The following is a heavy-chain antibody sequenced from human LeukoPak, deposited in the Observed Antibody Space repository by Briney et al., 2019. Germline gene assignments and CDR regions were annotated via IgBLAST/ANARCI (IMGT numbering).Heavy chain of an antibody. Sequence: PSETLSLTCTVSGDSISSYYWSWIRQPAGKGLEWSGRIYASGTTNYNPPLKSRVTMSVDTSKNEFSLNLISVTAADTAVFYCARQGMGDHRVFDYWGQGTLVTVSS. CDR2: IYASGTT. J-gene: IGHJ4*02. D-gene: IGHD2-21*02. V-gene: IGHV4-4*07. CDR3: ARQGMGDHRVFDY. CDR1: GDSISSYY.